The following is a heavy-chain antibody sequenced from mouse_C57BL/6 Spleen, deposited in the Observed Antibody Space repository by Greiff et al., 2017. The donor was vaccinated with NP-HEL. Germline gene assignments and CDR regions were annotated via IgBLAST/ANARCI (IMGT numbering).Heavy chain of an antibody. CDR2: ISSKNNNYAN. J-gene: IGHJ4*01. CDR3: VKLGSSGYAMDY. D-gene: IGHD3-2*02. Sequence: EVQLMEPGGGLVQPKGSLKLSCAASGFSFNTYAMNWVRQAPGQGLEWVARISSKNNNYANYYADSVKDRFTISRDNYESILYLQMNNVKTEETDMYYCVKLGSSGYAMDYWGQGTSVTVSS. CDR1: GFSFNTYA. V-gene: IGHV10-1*01.